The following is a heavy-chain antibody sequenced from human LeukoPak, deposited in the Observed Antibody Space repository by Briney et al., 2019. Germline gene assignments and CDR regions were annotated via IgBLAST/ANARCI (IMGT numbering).Heavy chain of an antibody. CDR3: ARDLTDTGNFDY. J-gene: IGHJ4*02. Sequence: SETLSLTCAVYGGSFSGYYWSWIRQPPGKGLEWIGYIFYSGSTNYNPSLKSRVAISVDTSKNQFSLKLSSVTAADTAVYYCARDLTDTGNFDYWGQGTLVTVSS. CDR1: GGSFSGYY. CDR2: IFYSGST. D-gene: IGHD3-10*01. V-gene: IGHV4-59*01.